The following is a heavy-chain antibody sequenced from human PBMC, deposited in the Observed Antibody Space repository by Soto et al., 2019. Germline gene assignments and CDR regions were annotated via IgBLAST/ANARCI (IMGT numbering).Heavy chain of an antibody. J-gene: IGHJ4*02. CDR3: TSRIPRIVVVPAATAFDY. V-gene: IGHV3-23*01. CDR2: ISGSGGST. D-gene: IGHD2-2*01. Sequence: GGSLRLSCAASGFTFSSYAMSWVRQAPGKGLEWVSAISGSGGSTYYADSVKGRFTISRDNSKNTLYLQMNSLRAEDTAVYYCTSRIPRIVVVPAATAFDYWGQGTLVTVSS. CDR1: GFTFSSYA.